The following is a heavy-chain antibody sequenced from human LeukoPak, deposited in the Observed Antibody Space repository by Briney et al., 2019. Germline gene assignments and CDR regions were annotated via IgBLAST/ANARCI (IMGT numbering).Heavy chain of an antibody. CDR1: GGSISSYY. CDR3: ARAGYYYDSSGYFDN. Sequence: SETLSLTCTVSGGSISSYYWSCIWQPPGKGLEWIGYIYYSGSTNYNPSLKSRVTISVDTSKNQFSLKLRSVTAADTAVYYCARAGYYYDSSGYFDNWGQGTLVTVSS. CDR2: IYYSGST. J-gene: IGHJ4*02. D-gene: IGHD3-22*01. V-gene: IGHV4-59*01.